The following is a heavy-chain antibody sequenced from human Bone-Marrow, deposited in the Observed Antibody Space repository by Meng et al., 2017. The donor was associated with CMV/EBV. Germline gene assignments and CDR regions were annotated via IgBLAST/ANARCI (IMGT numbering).Heavy chain of an antibody. CDR1: GGSISSSGYY. Sequence: SETLSLTCTVSGGSISSSGYYWGWIRQPPGKGLEWIGSSYYSGSTYYNPSLKSRVIISVDTSKNQFSLKVNSVTATDTAVDYCARPGYGMDVLGQGTTVT. CDR3: ARPGYGMDV. V-gene: IGHV4-39*01. CDR2: SYYSGST. J-gene: IGHJ6*02.